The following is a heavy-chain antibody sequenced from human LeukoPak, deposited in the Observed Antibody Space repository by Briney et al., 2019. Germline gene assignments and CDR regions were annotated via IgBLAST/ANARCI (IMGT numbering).Heavy chain of an antibody. Sequence: RGSLRLSCAAYGFTFSAYGIHCVSQAPGKGLEWVALIRFEGSDKSYAASVKGRLTISRDNSKNTLYLEMNILRAEDTAVYYCARDGGYCRSTGCEDVNWFDPWGQGTLVTVSS. CDR1: GFTFSAYG. D-gene: IGHD2-2*01. J-gene: IGHJ5*02. CDR3: ARDGGYCRSTGCEDVNWFDP. CDR2: IRFEGSDK. V-gene: IGHV3-30*02.